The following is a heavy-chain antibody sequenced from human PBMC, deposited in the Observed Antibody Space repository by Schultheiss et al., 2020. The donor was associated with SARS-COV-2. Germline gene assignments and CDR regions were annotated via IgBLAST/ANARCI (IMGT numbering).Heavy chain of an antibody. D-gene: IGHD3-10*02. CDR3: ARQRRGITMLRNRSSYHYYMDV. V-gene: IGHV3-13*05. Sequence: GGSLRLSCAASGFTFSSYDMHWVRQATGKGLEWVSAIGTAGDPYYPGSVKGRFTISRENAKNSLYLQMNSLRAGDTAVYYCARQRRGITMLRNRSSYHYYMDVWGKGTTVTVSS. CDR1: GFTFSSYD. J-gene: IGHJ6*03. CDR2: IGTAGDP.